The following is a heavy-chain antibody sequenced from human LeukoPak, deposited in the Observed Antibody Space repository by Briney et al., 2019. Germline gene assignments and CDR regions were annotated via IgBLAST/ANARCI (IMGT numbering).Heavy chain of an antibody. V-gene: IGHV4-61*02. CDR1: GGSISSGSYY. Sequence: PSETLSLTCTVSGGSISSGSYYWSWIRQPAGKGLEWIGRIYTSGSTNYNPSLKSRVTISVDTSKNQFSLKLSSVTAADTAVYYCAGERGYSGYGSAIGYYWGQGTLVTVSS. D-gene: IGHD5-12*01. CDR2: IYTSGST. CDR3: AGERGYSGYGSAIGYY. J-gene: IGHJ4*02.